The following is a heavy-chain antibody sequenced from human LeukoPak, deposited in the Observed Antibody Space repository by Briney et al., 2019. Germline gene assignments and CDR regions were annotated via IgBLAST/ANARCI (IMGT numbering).Heavy chain of an antibody. CDR1: GFTFSSYS. J-gene: IGHJ6*03. D-gene: IGHD5-18*01. CDR2: ISSSSSYI. V-gene: IGHV3-21*01. Sequence: GGSLRLSCAASGFTFSSYSMNWVRQAPGKGLEWVSSISSSSSYIYYADSVKGRFTISRDNAKNSLYLQMNSLRAEDTAVYYCARDTPSGYSYGPGYYYYMDVWGKGTTVTVSS. CDR3: ARDTPSGYSYGPGYYYYMDV.